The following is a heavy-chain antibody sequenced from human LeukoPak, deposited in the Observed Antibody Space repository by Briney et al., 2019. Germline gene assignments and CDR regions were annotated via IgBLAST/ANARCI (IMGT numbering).Heavy chain of an antibody. D-gene: IGHD6-19*01. V-gene: IGHV3-11*04. CDR3: ARDVLAEAVAGTGGSFDY. CDR2: ISSSGSTI. CDR1: GFTFSDYY. J-gene: IGHJ4*02. Sequence: PGGSLRLSCAASGFTFSDYYMSWIRQAPGKGLEWVSYISSSGSTIYYADSVKGRFTISRDNAKNSLYLQMNSLRAEDTAVYYCARDVLAEAVAGTGGSFDYWGQGTLVTVSS.